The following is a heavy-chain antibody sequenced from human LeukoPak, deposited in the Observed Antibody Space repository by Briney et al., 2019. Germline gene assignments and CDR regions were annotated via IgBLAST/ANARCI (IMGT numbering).Heavy chain of an antibody. CDR2: MYYSGGT. CDR3: ARNYDNSGYTAFGH. CDR1: GGSMSSSY. J-gene: IGHJ4*02. Sequence: SETLSLTCTVPGGSMSSSYWSWIRQPPGTGLEWIGHMYYSGGTNYNTSLKSRVTISVDTSKNQFSLRLSSVTAADTAFYYCARNYDNSGYTAFGHWGRGTLVTVSS. V-gene: IGHV4-59*01. D-gene: IGHD3-22*01.